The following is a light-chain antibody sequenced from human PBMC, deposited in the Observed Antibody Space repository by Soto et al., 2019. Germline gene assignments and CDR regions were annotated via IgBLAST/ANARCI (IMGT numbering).Light chain of an antibody. V-gene: IGKV3-15*01. CDR3: QQYNNWPFT. CDR1: QSVSSN. CDR2: GAS. Sequence: EMVMTQSPATLSVSPGERATLSCRASQSVSSNLAWYQQKPGQAPRLLIYGASTRATGIPARFSGSGSGTEFTLTISSLQSEDFAVYYCQQYNNWPFTFGPGTKVISN. J-gene: IGKJ3*01.